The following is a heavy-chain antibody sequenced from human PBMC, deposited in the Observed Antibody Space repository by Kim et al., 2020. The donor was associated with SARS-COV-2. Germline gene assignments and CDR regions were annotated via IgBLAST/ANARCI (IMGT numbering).Heavy chain of an antibody. CDR2: ISTTSNTI. Sequence: GGSLRLSCAASGFTFSSYSMNWVRQAPGKGLEWISYISTTSNTIYYADSVKGRFTISRDNAKNSLFLQMNSLRDEDTAVYYCARDSNYYDNSIGWGQGTLVTVSS. D-gene: IGHD3-22*01. CDR3: ARDSNYYDNSIG. V-gene: IGHV3-48*02. J-gene: IGHJ4*02. CDR1: GFTFSSYS.